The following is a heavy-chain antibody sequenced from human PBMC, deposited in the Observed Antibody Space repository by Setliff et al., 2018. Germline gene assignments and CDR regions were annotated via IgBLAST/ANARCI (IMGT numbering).Heavy chain of an antibody. CDR3: AKFSPDAYNFDY. J-gene: IGHJ4*02. Sequence: PSETLSLTCTVSGGSISSSSYYWGWVRQAPGKGLEWVANIKQDGSEKYYVDSVKGRFTISRDNAKNSLYLQMNSLRAEDTAVYYCAKFSPDAYNFDYWGQGTLVTVSS. CDR2: IKQDGSEK. D-gene: IGHD2-2*01. CDR1: GGSISSSSYY. V-gene: IGHV3-7*01.